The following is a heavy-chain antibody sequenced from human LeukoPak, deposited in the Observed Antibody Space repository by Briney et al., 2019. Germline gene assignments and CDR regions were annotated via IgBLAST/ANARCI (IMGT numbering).Heavy chain of an antibody. CDR1: GGSISSYD. D-gene: IGHD3-3*01. V-gene: IGHV4-59*01. CDR3: ARVNSWSGYNALHY. Sequence: SETLSLTCTVSGGSISSYDWSWVRQPPGKGVEWRLYIYFIPRTTYNPSLNIRVTISVDTSTNQFPLNLSSVTAADTAVYYCARVNSWSGYNALHYWGQGTLVTVSS. CDR2: IYFIPRT. J-gene: IGHJ4*02.